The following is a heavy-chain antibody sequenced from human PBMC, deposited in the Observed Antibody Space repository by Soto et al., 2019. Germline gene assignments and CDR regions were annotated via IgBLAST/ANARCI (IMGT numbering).Heavy chain of an antibody. V-gene: IGHV3-30*03. J-gene: IGHJ4*02. CDR2: ISYDGSNK. CDR3: XXDSGRSWYMGGYDXDY. D-gene: IGHD6-13*01. CDR1: GFTFSSYG. Sequence: QVQLVESGGGVVQPGRSLRLSCAASGFTFSSYGMHWVRQAPGKGLEWVAVISYDGSNKYYADSVKGRFTISRDNSKNTLYLQMNSLRAEDTAVXXXXXDSGRSWYMGGYDXDYWGQG.